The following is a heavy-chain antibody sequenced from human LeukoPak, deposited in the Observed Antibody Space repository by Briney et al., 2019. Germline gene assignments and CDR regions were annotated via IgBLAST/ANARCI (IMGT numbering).Heavy chain of an antibody. CDR1: GHTFSSYS. D-gene: IGHD3-16*01. CDR3: ARVPSCDYVWATSWD. V-gene: IGHV1-69*04. CDR2: KTPILGIA. Sequence: APVKLPRNSSGHTFSSYSISGVRHPPGQGLEWMRRKTPILGIANYAQKFQGRVTITADKSTSTAYMELSSLRSEDTAVYYCARVPSCDYVWATSWDWGQGTLVTVSS. J-gene: IGHJ4*02.